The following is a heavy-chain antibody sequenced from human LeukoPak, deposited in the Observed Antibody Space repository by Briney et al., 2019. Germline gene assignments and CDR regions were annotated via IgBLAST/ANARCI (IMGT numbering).Heavy chain of an antibody. CDR2: IIPILGIA. J-gene: IGHJ4*02. V-gene: IGHV1-69*04. Sequence: SVKVSCKASGGTFSSYAISWVRQAPGQGLEWVGRIIPILGIANYAQKFQGRVTITADKSTSTAYMELSSLRSEDTAVYYCAREERWLQPGDYWGQGTLVTVSS. CDR3: AREERWLQPGDY. CDR1: GGTFSSYA. D-gene: IGHD5-12*01.